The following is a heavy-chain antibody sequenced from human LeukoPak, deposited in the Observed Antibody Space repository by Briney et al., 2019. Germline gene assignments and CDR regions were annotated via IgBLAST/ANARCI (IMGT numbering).Heavy chain of an antibody. CDR3: ARDRANTAMVIGYYYYMDV. V-gene: IGHV3-11*01. D-gene: IGHD5-18*01. CDR1: GFTFSDYY. CDR2: ISSSGSTI. J-gene: IGHJ6*03. Sequence: GGSLRLSCAASGFTFSDYYMSWIRQAPGKGLEWVSYISSSGSTIYYADSVKGRFTISRDNSKNTLYLQMNSLRAEDTAVYYCARDRANTAMVIGYYYYMDVWGKGTTVTVSS.